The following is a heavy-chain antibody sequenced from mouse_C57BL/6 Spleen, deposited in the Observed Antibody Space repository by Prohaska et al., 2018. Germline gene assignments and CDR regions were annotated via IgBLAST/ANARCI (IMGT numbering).Heavy chain of an antibody. J-gene: IGHJ3*01. Sequence: QVQLQQYGPELVKPGASVKLSCKASGYPFTSYDINWVKQRPGQLLDWIVWFYPRDGSTKYNEKFKGKATMTVDTSCCTAYMELHSLTSDDSAVYCSAREGYGVAWLAYWRQGTLFTVSA. D-gene: IGHD2-2*01. CDR3: AREGYGVAWLAY. CDR2: FYPRDGST. V-gene: IGHV1-85*01. CDR1: GYPFTSYD.